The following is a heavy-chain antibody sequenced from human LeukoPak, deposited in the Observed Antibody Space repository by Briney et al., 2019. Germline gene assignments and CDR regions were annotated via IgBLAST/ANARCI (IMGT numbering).Heavy chain of an antibody. J-gene: IGHJ4*02. CDR1: GLTWSNSW. Sequence: PGGSRRLSWAAPGLTWSNSWMSWVRKAPGKGLEWVANIKQDGSEKYYVDSVKGRFSISRDNAKNSLYLQMNSLRAEDTAVYYCARMVRLDYWGQGTLVTVSS. CDR2: IKQDGSEK. CDR3: ARMVRLDY. V-gene: IGHV3-7*02. D-gene: IGHD3-10*01.